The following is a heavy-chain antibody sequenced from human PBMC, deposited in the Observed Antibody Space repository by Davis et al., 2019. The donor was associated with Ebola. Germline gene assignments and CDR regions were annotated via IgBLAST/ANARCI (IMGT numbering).Heavy chain of an antibody. Sequence: ASVKVSCKASGYTFTSYYMHWVRQAPGQGLEWMGIINPSGGSTSYAQKFQGRVTMTRDTSTSTVYMELSSLRSEDTAVYYCARDSPTGVTILGSSMDVWGQGTTVTVSS. V-gene: IGHV1-46*01. CDR3: ARDSPTGVTILGSSMDV. CDR2: INPSGGST. D-gene: IGHD3-3*01. J-gene: IGHJ6*02. CDR1: GYTFTSYY.